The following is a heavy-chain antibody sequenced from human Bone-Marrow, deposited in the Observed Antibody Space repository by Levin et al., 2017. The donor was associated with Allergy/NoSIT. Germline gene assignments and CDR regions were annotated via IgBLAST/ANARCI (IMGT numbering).Heavy chain of an antibody. D-gene: IGHD2-15*01. CDR3: ARDFSGGSFFDY. V-gene: IGHV4-59*01. CDR2: IYHTGIT. Sequence: PSETLSLTCNVSGGSISSFFWSWIRQPPGKGLEWIGYIYHTGITNYNPSLKSRVTISLDTPKNQFSLTPSAVTAADTAVYYCARDFSGGSFFDYWGRGTLVSVSS. CDR1: GGSISSFF. J-gene: IGHJ4*02.